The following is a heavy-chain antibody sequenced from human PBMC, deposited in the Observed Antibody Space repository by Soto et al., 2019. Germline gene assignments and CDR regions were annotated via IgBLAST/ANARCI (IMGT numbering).Heavy chain of an antibody. J-gene: IGHJ4*02. CDR1: GFTFSSYS. D-gene: IGHD4-17*01. Sequence: GGSLRLSCAASGFTFSSYSMNWVRQAPGKGLEWVSSISSSSSYIYYADSVKGRFTISRDNAKNSLYLQMNSLRAEDTAVYYCARDDYGDSGNYYFDYWGQGTLVTVSS. V-gene: IGHV3-21*01. CDR3: ARDDYGDSGNYYFDY. CDR2: ISSSSSYI.